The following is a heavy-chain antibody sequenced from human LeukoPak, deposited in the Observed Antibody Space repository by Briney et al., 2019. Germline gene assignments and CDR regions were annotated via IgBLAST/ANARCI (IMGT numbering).Heavy chain of an antibody. CDR3: ARVVTNYFDY. CDR1: GGSISSSSYY. V-gene: IGHV4-39*01. D-gene: IGHD5-12*01. Sequence: SETLSLTCTVSGGSISSSSYYWGWIRQPPGKGLEWIGSIYYSGSTYYNPSLKSRVTISVDTSKNQFSLKLSSVTSTDTAVYYCARVVTNYFDYWGQGTLVTVSS. CDR2: IYYSGST. J-gene: IGHJ4*02.